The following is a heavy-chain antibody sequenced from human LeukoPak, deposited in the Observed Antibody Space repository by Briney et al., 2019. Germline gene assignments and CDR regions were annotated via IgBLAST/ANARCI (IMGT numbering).Heavy chain of an antibody. Sequence: ASETLSLTCAVYGGSFSGYYWSWIRQPPGKGLEWIGEINHSGSTNYNPSLKSRVTISVDTSKNQLSLKLSSVTAADTAVYYCARGPWRVGGYDSHYYMDVWGKGTTVTVSS. J-gene: IGHJ6*03. CDR3: ARGPWRVGGYDSHYYMDV. CDR1: GGSFSGYY. CDR2: INHSGST. D-gene: IGHD5-12*01. V-gene: IGHV4-34*01.